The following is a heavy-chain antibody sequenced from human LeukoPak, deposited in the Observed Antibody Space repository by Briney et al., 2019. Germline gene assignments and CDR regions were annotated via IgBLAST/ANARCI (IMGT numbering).Heavy chain of an antibody. CDR1: GGSISSGGYS. D-gene: IGHD4-23*01. J-gene: IGHJ4*02. Sequence: TSETLSLTCAVSGGSISSGGYSWSWIRQPPGKGLEWIGYIYHSGSTNYNPSLKSRVTISVDTSKNQFSLKLSSVTAADTAVYYCARIEDYGGNSVNYWGQGTLVTVSS. CDR2: IYHSGST. CDR3: ARIEDYGGNSVNY. V-gene: IGHV4-30-2*02.